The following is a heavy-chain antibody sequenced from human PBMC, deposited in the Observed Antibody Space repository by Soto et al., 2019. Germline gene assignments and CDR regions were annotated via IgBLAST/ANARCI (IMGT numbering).Heavy chain of an antibody. D-gene: IGHD5-12*01. J-gene: IGHJ6*01. CDR1: GYTFTSYD. V-gene: IGHV1-8*01. CDR2: MNPNSGNT. Sequence: GASVKVSCKASGYTFTSYDINWVLRATGQGLEWMGWMNPNSGNTGYAQKFQGHVTISADKSISTAYLQWSSLKASDTAMYYCASAHVDINYYYGMEVWGQGTTV. CDR3: ASAHVDINYYYGMEV.